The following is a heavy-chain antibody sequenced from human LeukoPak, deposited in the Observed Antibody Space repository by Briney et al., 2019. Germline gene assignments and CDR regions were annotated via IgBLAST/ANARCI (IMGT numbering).Heavy chain of an antibody. D-gene: IGHD3-22*01. CDR1: GFTFSSYG. CDR2: ISYDGSNK. Sequence: GRSLRLSCAASGFTFSSYGMHWVRQAPGKGLKWVAVISYDGSNKYYADSVKGRFTISRDNSKNTLYLQMNSLRAEDTAVYYCAKARPYYYDSSGSSAFDYWGQGTLVTVSS. CDR3: AKARPYYYDSSGSSAFDY. V-gene: IGHV3-30*18. J-gene: IGHJ4*02.